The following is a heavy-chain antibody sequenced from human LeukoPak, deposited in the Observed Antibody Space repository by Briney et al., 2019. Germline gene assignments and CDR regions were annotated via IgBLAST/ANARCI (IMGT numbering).Heavy chain of an antibody. J-gene: IGHJ2*01. CDR2: ISSRSSYI. V-gene: IGHV3-21*01. CDR3: AKDNDYAGL. CDR1: EFTFSSYA. Sequence: PGGSLRLSCAASEFTFSSYAMSWVRQAPGKGLEWVSSISSRSSYIYYADSVKGRFTISRDNAKNSLYLQMNSLRAEDTAVYYCAKDNDYAGLWGRGTLVTVSS. D-gene: IGHD4-17*01.